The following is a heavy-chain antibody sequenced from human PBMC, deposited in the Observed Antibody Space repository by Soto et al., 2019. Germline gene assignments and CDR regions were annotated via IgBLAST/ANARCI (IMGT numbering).Heavy chain of an antibody. J-gene: IGHJ3*01. D-gene: IGHD1-1*01. V-gene: IGHV2-5*02. CDR1: GFSLSTLGAG. CDR2: IYWDDDR. Sequence: QITLKESGPTLVKPTQVLTLTCSFSGFSLSTLGAGVGWVRPPPGKALEWLALIYWDDDRQYSPSLKTRLTTTEDTSKNQVVLTLTTINPVDMGTYFCAHIQLTTGANAFDVWCQGTIVTVSS. CDR3: AHIQLTTGANAFDV.